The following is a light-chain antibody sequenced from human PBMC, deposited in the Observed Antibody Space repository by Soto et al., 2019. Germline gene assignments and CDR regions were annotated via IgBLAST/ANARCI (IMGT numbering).Light chain of an antibody. CDR3: QQYNNWPPRYT. Sequence: EIVMTQSPATLSVSPGERATLSCRASQSVSSNVDWYQQKPGQAPRLLIYGASTRATGIPARFSGSGSGTEFTLTISSLQSEHFAVYYCQQYNNWPPRYTFGQGTKLEIK. J-gene: IGKJ2*01. CDR2: GAS. CDR1: QSVSSN. V-gene: IGKV3-15*01.